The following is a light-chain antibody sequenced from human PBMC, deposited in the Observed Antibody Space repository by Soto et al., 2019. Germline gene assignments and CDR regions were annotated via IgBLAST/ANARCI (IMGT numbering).Light chain of an antibody. CDR2: GAS. CDR1: QSVSSN. J-gene: IGKJ4*01. Sequence: EIVMTQSPATLSVSPGERATLSCRASQSVSSNLAWYQQKRGQAPRLLIYGASTRATGIPARFSGSGSGTEFTLTISSLQSEDFASYYCQQYNNWPPVSFGGGTKVEIK. V-gene: IGKV3-15*01. CDR3: QQYNNWPPVS.